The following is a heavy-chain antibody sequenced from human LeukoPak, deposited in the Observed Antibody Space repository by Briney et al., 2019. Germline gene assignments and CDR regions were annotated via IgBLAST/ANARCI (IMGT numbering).Heavy chain of an antibody. Sequence: SETLSLTCTVSGGSISSYYWSWIRQPPGKGLEWIGYIYYSGSTNYNPSLKSRVTISVDTSKNQFSLKLSSVTAADTAVYYCARRRYCSSTSCYLTYYYMDVWGKGTTVTISS. CDR1: GGSISSYY. V-gene: IGHV4-59*08. CDR3: ARRRYCSSTSCYLTYYYMDV. D-gene: IGHD2-2*01. CDR2: IYYSGST. J-gene: IGHJ6*03.